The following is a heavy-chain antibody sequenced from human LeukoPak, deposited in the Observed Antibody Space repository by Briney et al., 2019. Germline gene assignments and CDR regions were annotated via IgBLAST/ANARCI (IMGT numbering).Heavy chain of an antibody. J-gene: IGHJ4*02. D-gene: IGHD3-22*01. CDR3: ARVQEGHYGDSSVDN. Sequence: GVSLRLSCAASGLTFSSYSRNWVRQAPGKGLEWVSSISSSSSYIYYADSVKGRFTISRDNSKHSLYLQMNSLRAEDTAVYYCARVQEGHYGDSSVDNWGQGTLVTVSS. V-gene: IGHV3-21*01. CDR2: ISSSSSYI. CDR1: GLTFSSYS.